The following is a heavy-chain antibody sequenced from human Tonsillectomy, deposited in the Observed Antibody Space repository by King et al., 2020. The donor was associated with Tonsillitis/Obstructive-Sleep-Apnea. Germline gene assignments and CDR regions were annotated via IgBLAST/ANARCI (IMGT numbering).Heavy chain of an antibody. V-gene: IGHV3-23*04. CDR2: ISASGGST. J-gene: IGHJ5*02. CDR1: GFILSSNA. D-gene: IGHD3-10*01. CDR3: AKDRALWFGERNWFDP. Sequence: VQLVESGGGLVQPGGSLRLSCAASGFILSSNAMSWVRQAPGKGLEWVSAISASGGSTYYADSVKGRFTISRDNSKNTLYLQMNSLRAEDTAVYYCAKDRALWFGERNWFDPWGQGTLVTVSS.